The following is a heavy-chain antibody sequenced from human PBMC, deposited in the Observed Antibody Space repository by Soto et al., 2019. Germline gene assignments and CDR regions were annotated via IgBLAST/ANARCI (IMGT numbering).Heavy chain of an antibody. CDR1: GFTFSSYS. CDR2: ISSSSSTI. D-gene: IGHD3-10*01. Sequence: PGGSLRLSCAASGFTFSSYSMNWVRQAPGKGLEWVSYISSSSSTIYYADSVKGRFTISRDNAKNSLYLQMNSLRAEDTAVYYCACSMVRGTTEFDYWGQGTLVTVSS. J-gene: IGHJ4*02. CDR3: ACSMVRGTTEFDY. V-gene: IGHV3-48*01.